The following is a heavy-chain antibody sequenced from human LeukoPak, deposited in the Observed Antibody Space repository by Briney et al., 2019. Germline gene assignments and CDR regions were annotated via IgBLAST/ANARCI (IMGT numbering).Heavy chain of an antibody. D-gene: IGHD3-22*01. Sequence: GGSLRLSYAASGFTFSSYSMNWVRQAPGKGPEWVSAISGSGDRTDYADSVRGRFTISRDNSKSTLYLQMNSLRVEDTAIYYCAIREPIGYWGQGSLVTVSP. V-gene: IGHV3-23*01. J-gene: IGHJ4*02. CDR1: GFTFSSYS. CDR2: ISGSGDRT. CDR3: AIREPIGY.